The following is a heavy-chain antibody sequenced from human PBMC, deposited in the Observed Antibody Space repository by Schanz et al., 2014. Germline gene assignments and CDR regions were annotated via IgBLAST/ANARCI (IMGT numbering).Heavy chain of an antibody. J-gene: IGHJ1*01. CDR3: ASGVHVSSLQKGLQF. Sequence: EVRLVESGGGLVQPGGSLRLSCEASGFDFNSYSMNWVRQVPGKGLEWLSYIATSSSTRHYADSVKGRVTISRDNAKNSVSLQMRRLRVEDTDVYYCASGVHVSSLQKGLQFWGRGTLVIVSS. CDR2: IATSSSTR. D-gene: IGHD3-10*01. CDR1: GFDFNSYS. V-gene: IGHV3-48*01.